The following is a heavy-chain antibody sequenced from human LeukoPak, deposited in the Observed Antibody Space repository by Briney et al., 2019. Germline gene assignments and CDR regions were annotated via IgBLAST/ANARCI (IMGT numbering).Heavy chain of an antibody. CDR1: GYTFTGYY. D-gene: IGHD2-2*01. J-gene: IGHJ5*02. CDR2: INPNSGGT. V-gene: IGHV1-2*02. CDR3: ASPYCSSTSCYDWFDP. Sequence: ASVKVSCKASGYTFTGYYMHWVRQAPGQGLEWMGWINPNSGGTNYAQKFQGRVTMTRDTSISTAYMELSRLRSDDTAVYYCASPYCSSTSCYDWFDPWGRGTLVTVSS.